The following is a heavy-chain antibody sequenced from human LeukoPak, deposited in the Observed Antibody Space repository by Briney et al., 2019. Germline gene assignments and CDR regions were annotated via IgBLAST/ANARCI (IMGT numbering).Heavy chain of an antibody. CDR1: GDSISSSSSY. Sequence: SETLSLTCTVSGDSISSSSSYWGWIRQPPGEGLEWIGSIYYSGSTYYNPSLKSRVTISVDTSKNQFSLKLSSVTAADTAVYYCARGPYYDFWSGYPFYYYYYMDVWGKGTTVTVSS. J-gene: IGHJ6*03. CDR2: IYYSGST. V-gene: IGHV4-39*07. CDR3: ARGPYYDFWSGYPFYYYYYMDV. D-gene: IGHD3-3*01.